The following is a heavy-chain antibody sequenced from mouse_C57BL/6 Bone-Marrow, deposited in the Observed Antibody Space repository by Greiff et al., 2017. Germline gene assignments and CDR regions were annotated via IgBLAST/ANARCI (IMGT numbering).Heavy chain of an antibody. D-gene: IGHD1-1*01. J-gene: IGHJ4*01. Sequence: QVQLQQSGAELARPGASVKLSCKASGYTFTSYGISWVQQRTGQGLEWIGEIYPRSGNPYYHEKFKGKATLTADQSSSTASMEVRSLTSEESAVYFCARPSLYSFMDYWGQGTSVTVSS. CDR2: IYPRSGNP. V-gene: IGHV1-81*01. CDR1: GYTFTSYG. CDR3: ARPSLYSFMDY.